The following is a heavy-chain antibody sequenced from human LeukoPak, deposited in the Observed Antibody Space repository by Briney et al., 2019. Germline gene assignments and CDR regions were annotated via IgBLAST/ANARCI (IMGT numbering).Heavy chain of an antibody. D-gene: IGHD1-26*01. Sequence: PSETLSLTCTVSGGSISSSSYYWGWIRQPPGKGLEWIGSIYYSGSTYYNPSLKSRVTISVDTSKNQFSLKLSSVTAADTAVYYCAGVSGSYSPKFDYWGQGTLVTVSS. CDR2: IYYSGST. CDR1: GGSISSSSYY. V-gene: IGHV4-39*07. J-gene: IGHJ4*02. CDR3: AGVSGSYSPKFDY.